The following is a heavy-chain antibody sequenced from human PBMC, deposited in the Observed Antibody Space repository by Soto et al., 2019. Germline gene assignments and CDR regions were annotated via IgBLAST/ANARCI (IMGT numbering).Heavy chain of an antibody. J-gene: IGHJ6*02. CDR3: ARGDSTDCSNGVCSLFYNLGMDV. Sequence: ASVKVSCKASGYSFTDYHIHWVRQAPGQGLEWLGRINPKSGGTSTAQKFQGWVTMTTDTSISTASMELTRLTSDDTAIYYCARGDSTDCSNGVCSLFYNLGMDVWGQGTTVTVSS. D-gene: IGHD2-8*01. CDR2: INPKSGGT. CDR1: GYSFTDYH. V-gene: IGHV1-2*04.